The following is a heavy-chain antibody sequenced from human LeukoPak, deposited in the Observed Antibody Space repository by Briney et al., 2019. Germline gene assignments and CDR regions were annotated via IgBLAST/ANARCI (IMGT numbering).Heavy chain of an antibody. CDR1: GFTFSSYS. V-gene: IGHV3-21*01. CDR3: ARSEDTAMAFSY. J-gene: IGHJ4*02. D-gene: IGHD5-18*01. Sequence: GGSLRLCCAASGFTFSSYSMNWVRQAPGKGLEWVSSISSSSSYIYYADSVKGRSTISRDNAKNSLYLQMNSLRAEDTAVYYCARSEDTAMAFSYWGQGTLVTVSS. CDR2: ISSSSSYI.